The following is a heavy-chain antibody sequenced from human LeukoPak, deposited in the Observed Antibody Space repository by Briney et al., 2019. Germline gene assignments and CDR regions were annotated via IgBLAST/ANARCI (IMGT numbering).Heavy chain of an antibody. V-gene: IGHV3-7*03. D-gene: IGHD3-3*01. J-gene: IGHJ4*02. CDR1: GFTFSSYW. CDR3: ARLDFWSPTEVGDAETHY. Sequence: GGSLRLSCAASGFTFSSYWMSWVRQAPGKGLEWVANIKQDGSEKYYVDSVKGRFTISRDNAKNSLYLQMNSLRAEDTAVYYCARLDFWSPTEVGDAETHYWGQGTLVTVSS. CDR2: IKQDGSEK.